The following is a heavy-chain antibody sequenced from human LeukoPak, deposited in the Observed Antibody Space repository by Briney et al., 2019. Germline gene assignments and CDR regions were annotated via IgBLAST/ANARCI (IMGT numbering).Heavy chain of an antibody. Sequence: QAGGSLRLSCAASGFTFSSYAMSWVRQAPGKGLEWVSAISGSGGSTYYADSVKGRFTISRDNSKNTLYLQMNSLRAEDTAVYYCAKRDSGGYSLLSYFDYWGQGTLVTVSS. CDR1: GFTFSSYA. CDR3: AKRDSGGYSLLSYFDY. J-gene: IGHJ4*02. V-gene: IGHV3-23*01. D-gene: IGHD1-26*01. CDR2: ISGSGGST.